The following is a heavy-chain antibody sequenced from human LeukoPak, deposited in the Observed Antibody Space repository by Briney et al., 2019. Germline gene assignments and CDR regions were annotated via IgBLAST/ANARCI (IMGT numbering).Heavy chain of an antibody. Sequence: GGSLTLSCAASGFTFSSYAMSWVRQAPGKGLEWVSAISGSGGSTYYADSVKGRFTISRDNSKDTLYLQMNSLRAEDTAVYYCAKVTGIAAAGRVDYWGQGTLVTVSS. D-gene: IGHD6-13*01. V-gene: IGHV3-23*01. CDR1: GFTFSSYA. CDR3: AKVTGIAAAGRVDY. CDR2: ISGSGGST. J-gene: IGHJ4*02.